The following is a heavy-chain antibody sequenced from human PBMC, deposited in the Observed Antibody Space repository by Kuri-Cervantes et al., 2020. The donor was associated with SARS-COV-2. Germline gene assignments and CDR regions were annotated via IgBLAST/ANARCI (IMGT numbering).Heavy chain of an antibody. CDR2: MNPDTGNS. D-gene: IGHD1-26*01. V-gene: IGHV1-8*02. Sequence: ASVKVSCKASGYTFSTYDINWVRQASGQGLEWMGWMNPDTGNSGHAQNFRGRVTMTRDTSTSTVYMELSSLRSEDTAVYYCAGAHEEDGSGGWFDPWGQGTLVTVSS. CDR1: GYTFSTYD. J-gene: IGHJ5*02. CDR3: AGAHEEDGSGGWFDP.